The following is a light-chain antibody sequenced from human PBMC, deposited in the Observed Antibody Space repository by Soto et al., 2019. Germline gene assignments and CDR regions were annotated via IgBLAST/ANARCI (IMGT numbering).Light chain of an antibody. V-gene: IGKV3-11*01. J-gene: IGKJ4*01. CDR2: DAS. CDR1: QSVSRH. Sequence: EIVLTQSPATLSLSPGERATLSCRASQSVSRHLAWYQQKPGQAPRLLIYDASNRATGIPARFSGSGSGTEFTLNISSLEPEDFAVYYCQQRNNWPPVTFGGGTKVEIK. CDR3: QQRNNWPPVT.